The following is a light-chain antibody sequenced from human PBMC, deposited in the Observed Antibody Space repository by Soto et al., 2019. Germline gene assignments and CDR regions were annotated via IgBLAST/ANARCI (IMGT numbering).Light chain of an antibody. CDR3: TSYAGSNNLRV. J-gene: IGLJ2*01. Sequence: QSALTQPPSASGAPGQSVTISCTGTSSDVGGYDYVSWYQQYPGKAPKLMIYDVSQRPSGVPDRFFGSKSGNTASLTVSGLQAEDEAYYYCTSYAGSNNLRVFGGGTQLTVL. V-gene: IGLV2-8*01. CDR2: DVS. CDR1: SSDVGGYDY.